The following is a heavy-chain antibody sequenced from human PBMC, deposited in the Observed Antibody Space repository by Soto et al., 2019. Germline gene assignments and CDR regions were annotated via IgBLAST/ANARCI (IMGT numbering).Heavy chain of an antibody. D-gene: IGHD6-6*01. V-gene: IGHV4-4*02. CDR1: GGSISSSNW. CDR3: ARAQYSSSPAFPPPTYYFDY. J-gene: IGHJ4*02. CDR2: IYHSGST. Sequence: SETLSLTCAVSGGSISSSNWWSWVRQPPGKGLEWIGEIYHSGSTNYNPSLKSRVTISVDKSKNQFSLKLSSVTAADTAVYYCARAQYSSSPAFPPPTYYFDYWGQGTLVTVSS.